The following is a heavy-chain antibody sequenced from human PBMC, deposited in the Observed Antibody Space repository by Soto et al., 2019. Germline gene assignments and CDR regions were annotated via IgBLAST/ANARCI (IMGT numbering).Heavy chain of an antibody. Sequence: EVQLLESGGGLVQPGGSLRLSCAASGFTFSSYAMSWVRQAPGKGLEWVSAISGSGGSTYYADSVKGRFTISRDNSKNTLYLQMNILRAEDTAVYYCANAPAPGVKYYFDYWGQGTLVTVSS. CDR2: ISGSGGST. D-gene: IGHD2-2*01. J-gene: IGHJ4*02. CDR3: ANAPAPGVKYYFDY. CDR1: GFTFSSYA. V-gene: IGHV3-23*01.